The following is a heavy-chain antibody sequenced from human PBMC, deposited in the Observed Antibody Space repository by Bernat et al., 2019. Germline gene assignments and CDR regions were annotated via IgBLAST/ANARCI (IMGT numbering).Heavy chain of an antibody. CDR3: ARQRSSSWYSPFEY. CDR2: IYYSGST. D-gene: IGHD6-13*01. V-gene: IGHV4-39*01. CDR1: GGSISSSSYY. J-gene: IGHJ4*02. Sequence: QLQLQESGPGLVKPSETLSLTCTVSGGSISSSSYYWGWIRQPPGKGLEWIGSIYYSGSTYYNASLKSRITISEDTSKNQFSLKLSSVTAADTAVYYCARQRSSSWYSPFEYWGQGTLVTVSS.